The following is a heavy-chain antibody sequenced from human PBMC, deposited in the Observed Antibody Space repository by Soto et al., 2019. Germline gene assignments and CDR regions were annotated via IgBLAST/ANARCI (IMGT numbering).Heavy chain of an antibody. CDR3: TLVYFSSSPREGDYYSVMDF. CDR2: IIPIFGTA. CDR1: GGTFSSYA. J-gene: IGHJ6*02. D-gene: IGHD6-6*01. Sequence: SVKVSCKASGGTFSSYAISWVRQAPGQGLEWMGGIIPIFGTANYAQKFQGRVTMTRDTSTSTVYMELSSLRTEDTAEYNRTLVYFSSSPREGDYYSVMDFGGQGTTVPVSS. V-gene: IGHV1-69*05.